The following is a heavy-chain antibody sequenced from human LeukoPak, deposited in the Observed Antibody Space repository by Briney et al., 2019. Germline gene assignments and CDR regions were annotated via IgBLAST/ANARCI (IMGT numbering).Heavy chain of an antibody. CDR3: ARGLGVATMNYYYYYMDV. D-gene: IGHD5-12*01. V-gene: IGHV1-2*02. CDR2: INPNSGGT. J-gene: IGHJ6*03. Sequence: ASVKVSCKASGYTFTGYYMHWVRQAPGQGLEWMGWINPNSGGTNYAQKFQGRVTMTRNTSISTAYMELSSLRSEDTAVYYCARGLGVATMNYYYYYMDVWGKGTTVTISS. CDR1: GYTFTGYY.